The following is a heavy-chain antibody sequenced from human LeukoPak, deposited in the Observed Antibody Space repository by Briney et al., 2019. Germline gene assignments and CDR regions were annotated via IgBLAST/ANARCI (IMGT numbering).Heavy chain of an antibody. V-gene: IGHV4-34*01. D-gene: IGHD3-3*01. CDR1: GGSFSGYY. Sequence: SETLSLTCAVYGGSFSGYYWSWIRQPPGKGLEWIGENNHSGSTNYNPSLKSRVTISVDTSKNQFSLKLSSVTAADTAVYYCASARNDFWSGYRLDYYGMDVWGQGTTVTVSS. CDR2: NNHSGST. J-gene: IGHJ6*02. CDR3: ASARNDFWSGYRLDYYGMDV.